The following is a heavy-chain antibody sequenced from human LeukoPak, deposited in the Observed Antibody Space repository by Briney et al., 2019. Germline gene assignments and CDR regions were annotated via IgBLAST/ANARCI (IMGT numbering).Heavy chain of an antibody. CDR3: ARETDYDFWSGYLPNYYYGMDV. J-gene: IGHJ6*02. CDR1: GGSICSGGYY. V-gene: IGHV4-31*03. Sequence: SETLSLTCTVSGGSICSGGYYWSWIRQHPGKGLEWIGYMYESGSTYYNPSLKSRVTISVDTSKNQFSLKLSSVTAADTAVYYCARETDYDFWSGYLPNYYYGMDVWGQGTTVTVSS. CDR2: MYESGST. D-gene: IGHD3-3*01.